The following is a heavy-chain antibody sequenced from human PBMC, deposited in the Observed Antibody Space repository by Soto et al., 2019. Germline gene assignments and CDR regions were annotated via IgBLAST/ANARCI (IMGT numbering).Heavy chain of an antibody. CDR2: ISWDGGST. D-gene: IGHD6-6*01. CDR1: GFTFDDYT. Sequence: PGGSLRLSCAASGFTFDDYTMHWVRQAPGKGLEWVSLISWDGGSTYYADSVKGRFTISRDNSKNSLYLQMNSLRTEDTALYYCAKEISSSSSSYGMDVWGQGTTVTVSS. CDR3: AKEISSSSSSYGMDV. V-gene: IGHV3-43*01. J-gene: IGHJ6*02.